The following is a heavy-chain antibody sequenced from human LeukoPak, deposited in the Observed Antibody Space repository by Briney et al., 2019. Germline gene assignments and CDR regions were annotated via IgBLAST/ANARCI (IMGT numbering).Heavy chain of an antibody. J-gene: IGHJ4*02. CDR1: GFTFSSYA. V-gene: IGHV3-23*01. D-gene: IGHD6-19*01. CDR2: ISGSGGGT. Sequence: GGSLRFSCAASGFTFSSYAMTWVRQAPGKGLEWVSGISGSGGGTYYADSVKGRFTISRDNSKHTLYLQMNSLRAEDTAVYYCAKDSVAVAGTGYFDYWGQGTLVTVSS. CDR3: AKDSVAVAGTGYFDY.